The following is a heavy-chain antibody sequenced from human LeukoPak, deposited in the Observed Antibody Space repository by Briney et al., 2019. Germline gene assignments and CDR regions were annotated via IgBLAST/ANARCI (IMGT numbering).Heavy chain of an antibody. J-gene: IGHJ4*02. CDR3: ASPAGYSSGWSPFGY. V-gene: IGHV3-30*03. CDR2: ISFDGSHK. D-gene: IGHD6-19*01. Sequence: GGSLRLSCAASGFTFSSYGMHWVRQAPGKGLEWVALISFDGSHKYYADYVKGRFTISRDSSKNTLYLQMNSLRADDTAVYYCASPAGYSSGWSPFGYWGQGTLATVSS. CDR1: GFTFSSYG.